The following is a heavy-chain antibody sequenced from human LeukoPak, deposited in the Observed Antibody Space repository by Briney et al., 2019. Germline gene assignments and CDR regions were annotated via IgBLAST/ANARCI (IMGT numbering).Heavy chain of an antibody. V-gene: IGHV4-4*07. CDR1: GGSFSGYY. D-gene: IGHD3-10*01. CDR3: ARDRFGSSFDI. J-gene: IGHJ3*02. CDR2: IYTSGST. Sequence: SETLSLTCAVYGGSFSGYYWSWIRQPPGKGLEWIGRIYTSGSTNFNPSLKSRVTMSVDTSKNQFSLKLSSVTAADTAVYYCARDRFGSSFDIWGQGTMVTVSS.